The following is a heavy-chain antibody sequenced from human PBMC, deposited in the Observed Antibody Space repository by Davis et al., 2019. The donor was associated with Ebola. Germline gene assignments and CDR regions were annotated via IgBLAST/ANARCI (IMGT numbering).Heavy chain of an antibody. V-gene: IGHV4-59*08. J-gene: IGHJ4*02. CDR1: GGSISSFY. D-gene: IGHD5-12*01. CDR3: ARLGGYSGYDLSY. CDR2: IYYSGST. Sequence: PSETLSLTCTVSGGSISSFYWSWIRQPPGKGLEWIGYIYYSGSTNYNPSLKSRVTISVDTSKNQFSLKLSSVTAADTAVYYCARLGGYSGYDLSYWGQGTLVTVSS.